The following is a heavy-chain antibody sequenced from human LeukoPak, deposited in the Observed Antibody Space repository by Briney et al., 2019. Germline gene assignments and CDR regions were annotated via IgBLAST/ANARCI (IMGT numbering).Heavy chain of an antibody. CDR1: GFTFSSYE. CDR3: ARERTTIVSGTTIGAY. CDR2: ITGSGDTI. D-gene: IGHD2/OR15-2a*01. V-gene: IGHV3-48*03. J-gene: IGHJ4*03. Sequence: GGSLRLSCSASGFTFSSYEMNWVRQAPGKGLEWMSYITGSGDTIYYADSVKGRFTISRDNAKNSLFLQMKSLTADDTAVYYCARERTTIVSGTTIGAYWGQGTMVTVSS.